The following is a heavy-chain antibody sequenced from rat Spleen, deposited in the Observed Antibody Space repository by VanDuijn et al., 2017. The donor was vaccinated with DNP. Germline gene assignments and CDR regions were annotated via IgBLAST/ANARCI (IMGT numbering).Heavy chain of an antibody. CDR3: ATGGAGIWFAY. Sequence: EVQLQESGPGLVKPSQSLSLTCSVTGSSLISHYWAWIRKFPGNKMEWTGYISYSGTTSYNPSLKSRISITRDTSKNQFFLQLNSVTTEDTATYYCATGGAGIWFAYWGQGTLVTVAS. J-gene: IGHJ3*01. CDR2: ISYSGTT. V-gene: IGHV3-1*01. D-gene: IGHD4-2*01. CDR1: GSSLISHY.